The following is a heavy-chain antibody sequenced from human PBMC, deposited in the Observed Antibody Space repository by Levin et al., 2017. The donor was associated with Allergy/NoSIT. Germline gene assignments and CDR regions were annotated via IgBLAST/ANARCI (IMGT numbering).Heavy chain of an antibody. Sequence: SETLSLTCAVYGESVSGYYWSWIRQPPGKGLEWIGEIKYTGSTNYNPSLKSRVTISKDTSKNQFSLKLTSVTAADTAIYYCATGVGRGSLKEWGQGTLVIVSS. V-gene: IGHV4-34*01. J-gene: IGHJ4*02. CDR1: GESVSGYY. CDR3: ATGVGRGSLKE. D-gene: IGHD1-26*01. CDR2: IKYTGST.